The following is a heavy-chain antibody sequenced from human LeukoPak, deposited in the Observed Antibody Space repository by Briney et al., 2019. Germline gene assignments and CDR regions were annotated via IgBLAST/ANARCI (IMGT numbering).Heavy chain of an antibody. Sequence: PSETLSLTCTVSGGSISSHYWNWIRQPVGKGLEWIGRIYTSGSTNYNPSLKSRVTMSIDTSKNQLSLELRSVTAADTAVYYCARGRIAAQYNFFDPWGQGTLVTVSS. CDR2: IYTSGST. D-gene: IGHD6-6*01. J-gene: IGHJ5*02. CDR3: ARGRIAAQYNFFDP. CDR1: GGSISSHY. V-gene: IGHV4-4*07.